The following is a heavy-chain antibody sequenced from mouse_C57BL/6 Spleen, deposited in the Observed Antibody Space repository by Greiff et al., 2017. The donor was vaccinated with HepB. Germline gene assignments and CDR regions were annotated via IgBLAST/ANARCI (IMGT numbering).Heavy chain of an antibody. CDR3: ARWARNYAMDY. J-gene: IGHJ4*01. V-gene: IGHV1-54*01. Sequence: VQLVESGAELVRPGTSVKVSCKASGYAFTNYLIEWVKQRPGQGLEWIGVINPGSGGTNYNEKFKGKATLTADKSSSTAYMQLSSLTSEDSAVYFCARWARNYAMDYWGQGTSVTVSS. CDR2: INPGSGGT. CDR1: GYAFTNYL.